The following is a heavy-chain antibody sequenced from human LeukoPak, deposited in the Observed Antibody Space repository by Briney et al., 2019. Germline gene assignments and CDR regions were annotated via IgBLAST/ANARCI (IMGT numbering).Heavy chain of an antibody. CDR2: IYYSGST. J-gene: IGHJ4*02. V-gene: IGHV4-59*01. D-gene: IGHD1-20*01. Sequence: SETLSLTCTVSGVSISSYYWSWIRQPPGKGLEWIGYIYYSGSTNYNPSLKSRVTISVDTSKNQFSLKLSSVTAADTAVYYCAGLKYNWNDISYYFDYWGQGTLVTVSS. CDR1: GVSISSYY. CDR3: AGLKYNWNDISYYFDY.